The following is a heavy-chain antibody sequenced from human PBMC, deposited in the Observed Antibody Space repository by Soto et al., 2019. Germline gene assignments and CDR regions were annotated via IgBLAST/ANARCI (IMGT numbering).Heavy chain of an antibody. J-gene: IGHJ4*02. Sequence: VQLLESGGALVQPGVSLSLSCAASGFTYNNYAMGWVRQAPGKGLEWVSAISSSGYSAYYADSVKGRFTISRDNSRNTMFLQMNKLSAEDTAVYYGAKGSVVVAAKFDSWGQGTQVTVSS. CDR3: AKGSVVVAAKFDS. D-gene: IGHD2-21*02. CDR2: ISSSGYSA. V-gene: IGHV3-23*01. CDR1: GFTYNNYA.